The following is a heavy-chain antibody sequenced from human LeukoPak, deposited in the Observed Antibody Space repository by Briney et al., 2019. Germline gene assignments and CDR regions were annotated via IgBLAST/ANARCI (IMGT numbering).Heavy chain of an antibody. V-gene: IGHV3-30*04. CDR3: ARGAARMVEMGTMISFEY. CDR1: GFTFSSYA. J-gene: IGHJ4*02. D-gene: IGHD5-24*01. CDR2: ISYDGSNK. Sequence: GGSLRLSCAASGFTFSSYAMHWVRQAPGKGLELVAVISYDGSNKKYADSVKGRFTISRVNSQKTLYLKMNSLRAEDAAVYYCARGAARMVEMGTMISFEYWGQGTLVTVSS.